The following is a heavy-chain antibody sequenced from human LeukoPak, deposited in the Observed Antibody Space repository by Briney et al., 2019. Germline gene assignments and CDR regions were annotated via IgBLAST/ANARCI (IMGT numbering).Heavy chain of an antibody. V-gene: IGHV1-18*01. J-gene: IGHJ6*02. D-gene: IGHD2-2*01. Sequence: GASVKVSCKASGYTFTSYGISWVRQAPGQGLEWMGWISAYNGNTNYAQKLQGRVTMTTDTSTSTAYMELRSLRSDDTAVYYCARDRPDCSSTSCLPLDYYYYGMDVWGQGTTVTVSS. CDR2: ISAYNGNT. CDR1: GYTFTSYG. CDR3: ARDRPDCSSTSCLPLDYYYYGMDV.